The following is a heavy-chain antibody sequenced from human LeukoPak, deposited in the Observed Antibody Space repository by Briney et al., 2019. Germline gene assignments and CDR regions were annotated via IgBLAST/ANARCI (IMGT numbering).Heavy chain of an antibody. CDR2: IIPIFGTA. D-gene: IGHD3-10*01. V-gene: IGHV1-69*06. CDR1: GGTFSSYA. CDR3: ARDVMVRGHNWFDP. J-gene: IGHJ5*02. Sequence: SVKVSCKASGGTFSSYAISCVGQAPGQGLEWMGEIIPIFGTANYAQKFQGRVTVTADKSTSTAYMELSSLRSEDTAVYYCARDVMVRGHNWFDPWGQGTLVTVSS.